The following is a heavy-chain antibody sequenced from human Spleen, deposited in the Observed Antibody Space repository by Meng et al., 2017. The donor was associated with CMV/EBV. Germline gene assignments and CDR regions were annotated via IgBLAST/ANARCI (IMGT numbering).Heavy chain of an antibody. CDR2: INHSGST. V-gene: IGHV4-34*01. J-gene: IGHJ4*02. CDR3: ARGGRSYCGGDCPYYFDY. Sequence: SFSGYYWSWIRQPPEEGLEWIGEINHSGSTNYNPSLKSRVTISVDTSKNQFSLKLSSVTAADTAVYYCARGGRSYCGGDCPYYFDYWGQGTLVTVSS. D-gene: IGHD2-21*01. CDR1: SFSGYY.